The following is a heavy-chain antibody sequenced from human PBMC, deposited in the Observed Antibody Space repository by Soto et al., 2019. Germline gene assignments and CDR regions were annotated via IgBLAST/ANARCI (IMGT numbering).Heavy chain of an antibody. V-gene: IGHV3-30*18. Sequence: GGSLRLSCAASGFTFSSYGMHWVRQAPGKGLEWVAVISYDGSNKYYADSVKGRFTISRDNSKNTLYLQMNSLRAEDTAVYYCAKDLVVVPADPYYYYGMDVWGQGTTVTVS. CDR1: GFTFSSYG. J-gene: IGHJ6*02. CDR3: AKDLVVVPADPYYYYGMDV. D-gene: IGHD2-2*01. CDR2: ISYDGSNK.